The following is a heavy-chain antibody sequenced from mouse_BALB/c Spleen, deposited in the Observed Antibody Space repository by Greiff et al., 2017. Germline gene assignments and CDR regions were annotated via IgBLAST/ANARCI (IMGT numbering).Heavy chain of an antibody. Sequence: DVKLVESGGGLVKPGGSLKLSCAASGFTFSSYAMSWVRQTPEKRLEWVASISSGGSTYYPDSVKGRFTISRDNARNILYLQMSSLRSEDTAMYYCARGYYGSRVEPYYAMDYWGQGTSVTVSS. V-gene: IGHV5-6-5*01. D-gene: IGHD1-1*01. CDR1: GFTFSSYA. CDR2: ISSGGST. J-gene: IGHJ4*01. CDR3: ARGYYGSRVEPYYAMDY.